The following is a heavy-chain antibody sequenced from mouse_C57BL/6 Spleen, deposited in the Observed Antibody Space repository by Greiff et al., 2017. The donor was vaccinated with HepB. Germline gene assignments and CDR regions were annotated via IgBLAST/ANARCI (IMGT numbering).Heavy chain of an antibody. D-gene: IGHD1-1*01. J-gene: IGHJ2*01. CDR2: INPNNGGT. Sequence: VHVKQSGPELVKPGASVKMSCKASGYTFTDYNMHWVKQSHGKSLEWIGYINPNNGGTSYNQKFKGKATLTVNKSSSTAYMELRSLTSEDSAVYYCARDYYYGSSYNYWGQGTTLTVSS. CDR3: ARDYYYGSSYNY. V-gene: IGHV1-22*01. CDR1: GYTFTDYN.